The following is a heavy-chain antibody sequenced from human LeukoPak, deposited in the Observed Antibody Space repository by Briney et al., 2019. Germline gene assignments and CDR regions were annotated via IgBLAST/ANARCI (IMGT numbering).Heavy chain of an antibody. J-gene: IGHJ4*02. D-gene: IGHD3-10*01. Sequence: GGXLXXSXXASXFTFSDYYMSWIRQAPGKGLXXXXXISSSSSYTNYADSVKGRFTISRDNAKNSLYLQMNSLRAEDTAVYYCARASYGSGSSPGYWGQGTLVTVSS. CDR1: XFTFSDYY. V-gene: IGHV3-11*06. CDR2: ISSSSSYT. CDR3: ARASYGSGSSPGY.